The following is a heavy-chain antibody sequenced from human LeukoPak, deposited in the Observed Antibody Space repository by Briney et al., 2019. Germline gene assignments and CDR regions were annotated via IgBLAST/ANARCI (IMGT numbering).Heavy chain of an antibody. J-gene: IGHJ4*02. CDR2: INPNSGGT. CDR1: GYTFTGFY. V-gene: IGHV1-2*02. CDR3: ARDGEEGYSYGYYDY. Sequence: ASVKVSCKASGYTFTGFYIHWVRQAPGQGLEWMGWINPNSGGTKYAQRFQGRVTMTRDTSISTAYMELNSLRSDDTAVYHCARDGEEGYSYGYYDYWGQGTLVTVSS. D-gene: IGHD5-18*01.